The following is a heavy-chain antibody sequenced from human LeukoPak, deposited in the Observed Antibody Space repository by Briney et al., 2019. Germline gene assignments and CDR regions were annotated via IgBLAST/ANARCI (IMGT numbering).Heavy chain of an antibody. V-gene: IGHV1-69*04. D-gene: IGHD2-15*01. Sequence: SVKVSCKASGGTFSSYAISWVRQAPGQGLEWMGRIIPILGIANYAQKFQGRVTITADKSTSTAYMELGSLRSEDTAVYYCARYPVDPQVVVAADGYFDYWGQGTLVTVSS. CDR1: GGTFSSYA. CDR3: ARYPVDPQVVVAADGYFDY. CDR2: IIPILGIA. J-gene: IGHJ4*02.